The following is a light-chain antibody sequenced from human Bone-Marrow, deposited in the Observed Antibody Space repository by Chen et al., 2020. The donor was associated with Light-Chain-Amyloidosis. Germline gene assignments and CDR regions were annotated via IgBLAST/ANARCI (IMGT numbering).Light chain of an antibody. CDR3: SSYTMTDTLV. CDR2: EVT. CDR1: SSDVGGDNH. V-gene: IGLV2-14*01. J-gene: IGLJ1*01. Sequence: QSALTQPASVSGSPGQSITISCTGTSSDVGGDNHVSWYQQHPDKAPKLMIYEVTNRPSWVPDSFAGSKADNTAALTISGHQTEDEADYFCSSYTMTDTLVVGSVTRVTVL.